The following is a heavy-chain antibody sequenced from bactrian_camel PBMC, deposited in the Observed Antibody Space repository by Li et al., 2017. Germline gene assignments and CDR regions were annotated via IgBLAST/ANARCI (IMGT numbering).Heavy chain of an antibody. J-gene: IGHJ4*01. D-gene: IGHD1*01. CDR3: VKPNPDARGGFDH. CDR1: DDANEFEW. V-gene: IGHV3S53*01. CDR2: IDRDGRT. Sequence: HVQLVESGGGLGQPGGSLRLSCVVTDDANEFEWIGWFRPDDKGERVGVAVIDRDGRTGYLDSVKDRFTISRDGTKNTVYLLMYSLKPEDTAVFYCVKPNPDARGGFDHWGQGTQVTVS.